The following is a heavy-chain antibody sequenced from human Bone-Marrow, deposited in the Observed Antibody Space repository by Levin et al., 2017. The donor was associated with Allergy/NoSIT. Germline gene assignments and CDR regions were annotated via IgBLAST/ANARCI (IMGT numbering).Heavy chain of an antibody. J-gene: IGHJ4*02. Sequence: SETLSLTCAVYGGSFSGYYWSWIRQPPGKGLEWIGEINHSGSTNYNPSLKSRVTISVDTSKNQFSLKLSSVTAADTAVYYCARCPQTVYGDDDGAGYYFDYWGQGTLVTVSS. CDR3: ARCPQTVYGDDDGAGYYFDY. D-gene: IGHD4-17*01. V-gene: IGHV4-34*01. CDR1: GGSFSGYY. CDR2: INHSGST.